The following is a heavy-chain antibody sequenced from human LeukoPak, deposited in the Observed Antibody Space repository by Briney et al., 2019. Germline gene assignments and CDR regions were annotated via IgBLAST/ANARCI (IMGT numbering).Heavy chain of an antibody. J-gene: IGHJ4*02. CDR3: AKHYDSSGYYAHFDY. CDR1: VFTVSGNY. Sequence: GGSLRLSCAVSVFTVSGNYMSWVRQAPGKGLEWVSLIYSGGTTYYADSVKGRFTISRDNSKNTLYLQMNSLRAEDTAVYYCAKHYDSSGYYAHFDYWGQGTLVTVSS. D-gene: IGHD3-22*01. V-gene: IGHV3-53*01. CDR2: IYSGGTT.